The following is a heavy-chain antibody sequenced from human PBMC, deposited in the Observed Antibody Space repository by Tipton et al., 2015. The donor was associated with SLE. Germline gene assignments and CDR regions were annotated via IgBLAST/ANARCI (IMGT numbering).Heavy chain of an antibody. J-gene: IGHJ4*02. CDR2: ISSNGGST. Sequence: SLRLSCAASGFTFSSYAMSWVRQAPGKGLEWVSAISSNGGSTYYADSVKGRFTISRDNSKNTLYLQMSSLRAEDTAVYYCVKDPGYSSGWYPVTGYYFDYWGQGTLVTVSS. D-gene: IGHD6-19*01. CDR3: VKDPGYSSGWYPVTGYYFDY. CDR1: GFTFSSYA. V-gene: IGHV3-64D*06.